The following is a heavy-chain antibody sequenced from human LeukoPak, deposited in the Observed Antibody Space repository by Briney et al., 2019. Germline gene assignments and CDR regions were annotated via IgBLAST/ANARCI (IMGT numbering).Heavy chain of an antibody. Sequence: SETLSLTCTVSGGSISSSSYYWGWIRQPPGKGLEWIGSIYYSGSTYYNPSLKSRVTISVDTSKNQFSLKLSSVSAADTAVYYCARVGLAGGYGTSIDYWGQGTLVTVSS. J-gene: IGHJ4*02. CDR3: ARVGLAGGYGTSIDY. D-gene: IGHD5-12*01. CDR2: IYYSGST. V-gene: IGHV4-39*07. CDR1: GGSISSSSYY.